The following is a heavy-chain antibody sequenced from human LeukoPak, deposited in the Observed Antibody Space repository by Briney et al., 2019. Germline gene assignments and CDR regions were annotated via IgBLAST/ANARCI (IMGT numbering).Heavy chain of an antibody. V-gene: IGHV4-39*02. CDR1: GGSISSSSYY. D-gene: IGHD3-3*01. J-gene: IGHJ5*02. Sequence: PSETLSLTCTVSGGSISSSSYYWGWIRQPPGKGLEWIGSIYYSGSTYYNPSLKSRVTISVDTSKNQFSLKLSSVTAADTAVYYCARDWRFPSGFDPWGQGTLVTVSS. CDR3: ARDWRFPSGFDP. CDR2: IYYSGST.